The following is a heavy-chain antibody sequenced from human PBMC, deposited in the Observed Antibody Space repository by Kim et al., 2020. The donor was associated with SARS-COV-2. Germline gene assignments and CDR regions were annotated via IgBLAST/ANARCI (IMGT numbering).Heavy chain of an antibody. CDR2: ST. Sequence: STSYAQKFQGRVTMTRDTSTSTVYMELSSLRSEDTAVYYCARDRGVDFDYWGQGTLVTVSS. V-gene: IGHV1-46*01. J-gene: IGHJ4*02. CDR3: ARDRGVDFDY.